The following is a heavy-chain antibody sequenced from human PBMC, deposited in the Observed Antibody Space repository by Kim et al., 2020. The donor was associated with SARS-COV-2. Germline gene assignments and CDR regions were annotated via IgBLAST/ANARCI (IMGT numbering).Heavy chain of an antibody. Sequence: SVKVSCKASGGTFSSYTISWVRQAPGQGLEWMGRIIPILGIANYAQKFQGRVTITADKSTSTAYMELSSLRSEDTAVYYCARYHYCSSTSCIIKDNSFDYYYGMDVWGQGTTVTVSS. D-gene: IGHD2-2*01. CDR3: ARYHYCSSTSCIIKDNSFDYYYGMDV. J-gene: IGHJ6*02. CDR2: IIPILGIA. CDR1: GGTFSSYT. V-gene: IGHV1-69*02.